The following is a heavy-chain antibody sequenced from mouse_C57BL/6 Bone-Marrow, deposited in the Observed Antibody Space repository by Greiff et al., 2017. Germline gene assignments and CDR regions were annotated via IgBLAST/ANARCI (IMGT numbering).Heavy chain of an antibody. J-gene: IGHJ4*01. CDR1: GFTFSSYA. CDR2: ISDGGSYT. Sequence: EVKLMESGGGLVKPGGSLKLSCAASGFTFSSYAMSWVRQTPEKRLEWVATISDGGSYTYYPDNVKGRFTISRDNAKNNLYLQMSHLKSEDTAMYYCARDSPYDGYPRYAMDYWGQGTSVTVSS. V-gene: IGHV5-4*01. D-gene: IGHD2-3*01. CDR3: ARDSPYDGYPRYAMDY.